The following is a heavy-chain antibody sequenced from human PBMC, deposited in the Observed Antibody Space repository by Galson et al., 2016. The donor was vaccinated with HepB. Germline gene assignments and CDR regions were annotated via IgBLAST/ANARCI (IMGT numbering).Heavy chain of an antibody. V-gene: IGHV4-39*07. CDR2: IYNNGGT. J-gene: IGHJ3*02. CDR1: GGSISSSSYY. Sequence: ETLSLTCTVSGGSISSSSYYWGWIRQPPGKGPQWIGSIYNNGGTYYDPTLKSRGTISVDTSKNQLSLKLSSVTAADTALYYCARGSYCSGTSCHAGVPMDACDIWGQGTMVTV. CDR3: ARGSYCSGTSCHAGVPMDACDI. D-gene: IGHD2-2*01.